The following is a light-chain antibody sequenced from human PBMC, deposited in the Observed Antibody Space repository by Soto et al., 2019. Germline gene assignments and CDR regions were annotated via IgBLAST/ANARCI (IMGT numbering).Light chain of an antibody. CDR1: QGICNY. CDR3: QQLNSYPLT. CDR2: AAS. Sequence: DIPLTQSPSFLSASVGARVTITCRASQGICNYLAWYQQKTGKAPKLLSYAASTLQRGVSSRFSGSGSGTEFTLTISSLQPEDFATYYCQQLNSYPLTFGGGTKVEIK. J-gene: IGKJ4*01. V-gene: IGKV1-9*01.